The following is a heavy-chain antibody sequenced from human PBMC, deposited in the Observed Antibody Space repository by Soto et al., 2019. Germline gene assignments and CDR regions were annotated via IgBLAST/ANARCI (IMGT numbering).Heavy chain of an antibody. J-gene: IGHJ5*02. CDR3: ARMATYGTLNWFDP. CDR1: GYAFGDYD. V-gene: IGHV1-8*01. Sequence: ASVKVSCKASGYAFGDYDISWVRQAPGQGLEWMGWMNPNSDNTGYAQKFQGRVAMTRDVSISTAYMELSRLRPEDTAIYYCARMATYGTLNWFDPWGQGALVTVSS. CDR2: MNPNSDNT. D-gene: IGHD1-1*01.